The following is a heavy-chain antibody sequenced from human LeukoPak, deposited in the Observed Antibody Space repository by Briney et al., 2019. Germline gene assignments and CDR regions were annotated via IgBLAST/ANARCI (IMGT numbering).Heavy chain of an antibody. V-gene: IGHV3-21*01. Sequence: GGSLRLSCAASGFTFSSYSMNWVRQAPGKGLEWVSSISSSSSYIYYADSVKGRFTISRDNSKNTLYLQMNSLRAEDTAVYFCARHLYKMATDPFDYWGQGTLVTVSS. CDR1: GFTFSSYS. D-gene: IGHD5-24*01. CDR2: ISSSSSYI. CDR3: ARHLYKMATDPFDY. J-gene: IGHJ4*02.